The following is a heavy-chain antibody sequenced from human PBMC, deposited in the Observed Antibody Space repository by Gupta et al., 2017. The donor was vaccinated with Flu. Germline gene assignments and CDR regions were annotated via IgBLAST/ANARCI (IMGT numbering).Heavy chain of an antibody. V-gene: IGHV3-7*01. D-gene: IGHD2-15*01. CDR1: GFTFSTYW. Sequence: EVQLVESGGGLVQPGGSLRLSCASSGFTFSTYWMSWVRQAPGKGLEWVANIKQDGSEKYYVDSVKGRFTISRDNTKNSLYLQMNSLRAEDTAVYYCARDWYCSGGSCYYYYGMDVWGQGTTVTVSS. CDR2: IKQDGSEK. J-gene: IGHJ6*02. CDR3: ARDWYCSGGSCYYYYGMDV.